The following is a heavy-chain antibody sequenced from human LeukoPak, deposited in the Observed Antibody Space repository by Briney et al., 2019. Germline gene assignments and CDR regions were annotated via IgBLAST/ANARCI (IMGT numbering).Heavy chain of an antibody. CDR1: GGSISSYY. CDR2: IYYSGST. V-gene: IGHV4-59*08. CDR3: ASGWRELFDY. J-gene: IGHJ4*02. D-gene: IGHD1-26*01. Sequence: SETLSLTCTVSGGSISSYYWSWIRQPPGKGLEWIGYIYYSGSTNYNPSLKSRVTISVDTSKNQFSLKLSSVTVADTAVYYCASGWRELFDYWGQGTLVTVSS.